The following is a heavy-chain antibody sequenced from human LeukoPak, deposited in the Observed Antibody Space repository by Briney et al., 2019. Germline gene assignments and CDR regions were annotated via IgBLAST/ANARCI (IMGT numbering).Heavy chain of an antibody. V-gene: IGHV4-39*01. CDR3: ARHGSATYSSGWYGEDYYYMDV. D-gene: IGHD6-19*01. CDR2: IYYSGST. Sequence: SETLSLTCTVSGGSISSSSYYWGWIRQPPGKGLEWIGSIYYSGSTYYNPSLKSRVTISVDTSKNQFSLKLSSVTAADTAVYYCARHGSATYSSGWYGEDYYYMDVWGKGTTVTVSS. J-gene: IGHJ6*03. CDR1: GGSISSSSYY.